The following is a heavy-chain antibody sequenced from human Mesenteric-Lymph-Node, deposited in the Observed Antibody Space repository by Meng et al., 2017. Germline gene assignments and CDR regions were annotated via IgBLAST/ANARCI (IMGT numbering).Heavy chain of an antibody. CDR1: GFTFSSYW. Sequence: VQVVEAGGDLVWPGGPLRLSCAGFGFTFSSYWMHWVRQAAGKGLVCISRINTDGSSSSYADSVMGRFTISRDNAKNTLYLQLNSRRVEDTAIYYCTRAGSYRHDYWGQGTLVTVSS. V-gene: IGHV3-74*01. D-gene: IGHD3-16*01. CDR2: INTDGSSS. J-gene: IGHJ4*02. CDR3: TRAGSYRHDY.